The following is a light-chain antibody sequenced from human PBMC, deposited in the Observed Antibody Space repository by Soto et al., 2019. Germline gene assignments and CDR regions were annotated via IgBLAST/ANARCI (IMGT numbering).Light chain of an antibody. V-gene: IGLV2-23*02. J-gene: IGLJ2*01. CDR1: SSDVGSFNL. Sequence: QSVLTQPASVSGSPGQSITISCTGTSSDVGSFNLVSWYQHHPDKAPKLIIYEVTKRPSGVSDRFSASKSGNTASLTISGLQAEDEADYYCCSYAGYSTFVVFGGGTQLTVL. CDR3: CSYAGYSTFVV. CDR2: EVT.